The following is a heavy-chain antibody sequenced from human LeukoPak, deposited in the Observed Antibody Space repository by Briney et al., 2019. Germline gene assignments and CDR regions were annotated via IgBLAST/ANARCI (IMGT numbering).Heavy chain of an antibody. J-gene: IGHJ4*02. V-gene: IGHV5-51*01. CDR2: IYPGDSDT. CDR3: ARRSGGEGTDSSGYYYVDY. Sequence: GESLKSSCKGSGYSFTSYWIGWVRPMPGKGLEWRGSIYPGDSDTRYSPSFQGQVTISADKSISTAYLQWSSLKASDTAMYYCARRSGGEGTDSSGYYYVDYWGQGTLVTVSS. D-gene: IGHD3-22*01. CDR1: GYSFTSYW.